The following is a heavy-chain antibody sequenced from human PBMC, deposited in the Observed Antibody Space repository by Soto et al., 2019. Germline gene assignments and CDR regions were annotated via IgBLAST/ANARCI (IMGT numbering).Heavy chain of an antibody. J-gene: IGHJ6*02. D-gene: IGHD6-6*01. CDR1: GGSFSGYY. Sequence: SETLSLTCAVYGGSFSGYYWSWIRQPPGKGLGWIGEINHSGSTNYNPSLKSRVTISVDTSKNQFSLKLSSVTAADTAVYYCARHRRGRARPRIYYYYYGMDVWGQGTTVTVSS. CDR3: ARHRRGRARPRIYYYYYGMDV. V-gene: IGHV4-34*01. CDR2: INHSGST.